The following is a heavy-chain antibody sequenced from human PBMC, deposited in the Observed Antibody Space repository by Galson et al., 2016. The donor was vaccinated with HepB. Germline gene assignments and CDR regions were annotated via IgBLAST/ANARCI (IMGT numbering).Heavy chain of an antibody. CDR3: ARSALDYDISAGYYRPLAMDV. V-gene: IGHV4-39*07. D-gene: IGHD3-9*01. CDR1: GGSISSSSYY. J-gene: IGHJ6*02. CDR2: IYYSGTT. Sequence: SETLSLTCTVSGGSISSSSYYWGWIRQPPGKGLEWIGSIYYSGTTNYNPSLKSRVTISVDSSRNLFSLKLSSVTAADTAVYFCARSALDYDISAGYYRPLAMDVWGQGTTVTVS.